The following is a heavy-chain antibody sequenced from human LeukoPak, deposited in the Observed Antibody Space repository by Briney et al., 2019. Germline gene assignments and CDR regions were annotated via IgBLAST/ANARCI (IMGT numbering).Heavy chain of an antibody. CDR2: INPNSGGT. CDR3: ARGGYDFWSGYSPYNWFDP. D-gene: IGHD3-3*01. V-gene: IGHV1-2*02. Sequence: ASVKVSCKASGYTFTGYYMHWVRQAPGQGLEWMGWINPNSGGTNYAQKFPGRVTMTRDTSISTAYMELSRLRSDDTAVYYCARGGYDFWSGYSPYNWFDPWGQGTLVTVSS. J-gene: IGHJ5*02. CDR1: GYTFTGYY.